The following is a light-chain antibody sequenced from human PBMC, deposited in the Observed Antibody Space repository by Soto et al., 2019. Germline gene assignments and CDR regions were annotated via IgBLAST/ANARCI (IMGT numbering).Light chain of an antibody. J-gene: IGKJ2*01. CDR1: QGINNY. Sequence: DIQMTQSPSAMSASVGDRVTITCRASQGINNYLAWFQQKPGKVPKCLIYAASSLQSGVPSRFSGSRSETEFTLTISSLQPEDFATYYCLQHNTYPYTFGQGTKLEIK. V-gene: IGKV1-17*03. CDR3: LQHNTYPYT. CDR2: AAS.